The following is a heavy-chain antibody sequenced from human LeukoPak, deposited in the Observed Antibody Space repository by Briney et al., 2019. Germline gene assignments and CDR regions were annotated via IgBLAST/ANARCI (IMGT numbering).Heavy chain of an antibody. Sequence: GASVKVSCKAPGYTFNTYGISWVRQAPGQRPEWMGWINTDNGNTKYAQKFQGRVTMTTDTSTSTAYMELSSLRSDDTAVYYCARKGCTGDCYRFDPWGQGTLVTVSS. CDR3: ARKGCTGDCYRFDP. D-gene: IGHD2-21*02. V-gene: IGHV1-18*01. J-gene: IGHJ5*02. CDR2: INTDNGNT. CDR1: GYTFNTYG.